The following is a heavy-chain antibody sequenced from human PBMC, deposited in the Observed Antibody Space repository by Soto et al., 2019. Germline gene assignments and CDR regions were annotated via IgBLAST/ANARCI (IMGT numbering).Heavy chain of an antibody. D-gene: IGHD3-22*01. CDR3: ARTYYYDSSGYYSGACDI. CDR1: GYTFTSYG. CDR2: ISAYNGNT. J-gene: IGHJ3*02. Sequence: ASVKVSCKASGYTFTSYGISWVRQAPGQGIEWMGWISAYNGNTNYAQKLQGRVTMTTDTSTSTAYMELRSLRSDDTAVYYCARTYYYDSSGYYSGACDIWGQGTMVTVSS. V-gene: IGHV1-18*01.